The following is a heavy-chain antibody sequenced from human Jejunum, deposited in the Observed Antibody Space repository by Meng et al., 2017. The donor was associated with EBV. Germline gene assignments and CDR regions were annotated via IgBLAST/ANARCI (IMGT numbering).Heavy chain of an antibody. D-gene: IGHD3-10*01. V-gene: IGHV1-3*01. J-gene: IGHJ5*02. CDR1: GYTFTSYA. Sequence: QVQLVQSVAEVKKPXXSVKVSCKASGYTFTSYAGHWVRQAPGQRLEWMGWINPSDSDIKYSQKFQGRVTISRDTSASTAYLELRSLRSEDTGLYFCARHTHYYDPWGQGTLVTVAS. CDR3: ARHTHYYDP. CDR2: INPSDSDI.